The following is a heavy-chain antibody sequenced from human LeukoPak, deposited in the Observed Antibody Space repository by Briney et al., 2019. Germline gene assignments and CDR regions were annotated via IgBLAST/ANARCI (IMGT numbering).Heavy chain of an antibody. CDR1: GGSISSYY. J-gene: IGHJ3*02. D-gene: IGHD3-9*01. CDR3: ARVRGVLRYFDWSDALDI. CDR2: IYTSGST. Sequence: SETLSVTCTVSGGSISSYYWSWIRQPAGKGLEWIGSIYTSGSTNYNPSLKSRVTMSVDTSKNQFSLKLSSVTAADTAVYYCARVRGVLRYFDWSDALDIWGQGTMVTVSS. V-gene: IGHV4-4*07.